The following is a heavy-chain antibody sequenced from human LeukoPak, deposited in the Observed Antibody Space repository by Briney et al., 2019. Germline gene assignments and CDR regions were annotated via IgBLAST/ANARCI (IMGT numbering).Heavy chain of an antibody. V-gene: IGHV3-74*01. D-gene: IGHD2-15*01. CDR2: IDTDGSTT. CDR3: ARAGYCSGGTYYFDY. CDR1: GFTFGTYW. Sequence: GGSLRLSCAASGFTFGTYWMHWVRQAPGKGLVWVSRIDTDGSTTSDADSVRGRVTISKDNAKNTLYPQMNSLSAKDTAVYYCARAGYCSGGTYYFDYWGQGTQVIVSS. J-gene: IGHJ4*02.